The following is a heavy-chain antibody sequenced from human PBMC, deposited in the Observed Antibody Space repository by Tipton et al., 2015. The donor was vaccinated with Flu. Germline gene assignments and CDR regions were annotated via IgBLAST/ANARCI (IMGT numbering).Heavy chain of an antibody. CDR2: ISAYNGNT. D-gene: IGHD4-17*01. CDR3: ARDRFYGDPPLRVDY. Sequence: QLVQSGAEVKKPGASVKVSCKASGYTFTSYGISWVRQAPGQGLEWMGWISAYNGNTNYAQKLQGRVTMTTDTSTSTAYMELRSRRSDDPAVYYCARDRFYGDPPLRVDYWGQGTLVTVSS. CDR1: GYTFTSYG. J-gene: IGHJ4*02. V-gene: IGHV1-18*01.